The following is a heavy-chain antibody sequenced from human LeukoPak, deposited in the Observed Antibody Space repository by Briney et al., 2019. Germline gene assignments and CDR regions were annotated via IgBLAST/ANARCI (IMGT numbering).Heavy chain of an antibody. D-gene: IGHD6-13*01. V-gene: IGHV4-59*01. CDR1: DDSITMYY. J-gene: IGHJ4*02. CDR2: VDHTGST. CDR3: ARDVTAAFDY. Sequence: SETLSLTCTVSDDSITMYYWTWIRQPPGKGLEWIGYVDHTGSTKFNPSLNGRVSISRDTSNNFFSLRLRSVTAADTAVYFCARDVTAAFDYWGQGTLVTVSS.